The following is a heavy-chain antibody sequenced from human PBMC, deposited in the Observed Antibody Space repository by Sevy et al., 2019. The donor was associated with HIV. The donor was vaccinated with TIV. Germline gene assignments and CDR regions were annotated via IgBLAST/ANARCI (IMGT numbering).Heavy chain of an antibody. CDR3: ATQSGIAAAGRVFDY. Sequence: GGSLRLSCAASGFTFSDHYMEWVRQAPGKGLEWVGRIRNKADSFTTEYAASVKGRFTLSIDDSKNSLYLLMNSLKTEDTAVYYCATQSGIAAAGRVFDYWGQGTLVSVSS. D-gene: IGHD6-13*01. CDR1: GFTFSDHY. CDR2: IRNKADSFTT. V-gene: IGHV3-72*01. J-gene: IGHJ4*02.